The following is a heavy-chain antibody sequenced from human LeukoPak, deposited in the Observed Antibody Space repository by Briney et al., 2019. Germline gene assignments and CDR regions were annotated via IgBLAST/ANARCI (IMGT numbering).Heavy chain of an antibody. D-gene: IGHD2-2*01. CDR2: IYYSGST. J-gene: IGHJ4*02. V-gene: IGHV4-59*11. CDR1: GGSISSHY. CDR3: ARAEYQLLYVDY. Sequence: SETLSPTCTVSGGSISSHYWSWIRQPPGKGLEWIGYIYYSGSTNYNPSLKSRVTISVDTSKNQFSLKLSSVTAADTAVYYCARAEYQLLYVDYWGQGTLVTVSS.